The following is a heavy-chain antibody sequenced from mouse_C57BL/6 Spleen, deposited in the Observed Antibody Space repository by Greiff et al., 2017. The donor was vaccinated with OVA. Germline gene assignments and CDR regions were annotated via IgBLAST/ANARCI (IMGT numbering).Heavy chain of an antibody. Sequence: QVQLQQPGAELVMPGASVKLSCKASGYTFTSYWMHWVKQRPGQGLEWIGEIDPSDSYTNYNQKFKGKSTLTVDKSSSTAYMQLSSLTSEDSAVYYCARSYYSNYVGYGGQGTTRTVSS. CDR3: ARSYYSNYVGY. V-gene: IGHV1-69*01. J-gene: IGHJ2*01. D-gene: IGHD2-5*01. CDR1: GYTFTSYW. CDR2: IDPSDSYT.